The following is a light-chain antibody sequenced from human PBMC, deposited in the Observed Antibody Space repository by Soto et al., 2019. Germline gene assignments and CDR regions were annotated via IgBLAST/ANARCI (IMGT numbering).Light chain of an antibody. CDR3: QQRSNWPPIT. CDR1: QSVSSN. J-gene: IGKJ5*01. V-gene: IGKV3-11*01. Sequence: EIGMTHSPATLSVYPGERATLSFRASQSVSSNLAWYQQKPGQAPRLLIYDASNRATGIPARFSGSGSGTDFTLTISSLEPEDFAVYYCQQRSNWPPITFGQGTRLATK. CDR2: DAS.